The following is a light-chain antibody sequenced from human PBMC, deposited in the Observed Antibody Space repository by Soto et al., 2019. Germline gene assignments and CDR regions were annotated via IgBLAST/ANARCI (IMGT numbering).Light chain of an antibody. CDR3: QQYSSPPQT. V-gene: IGKV3-20*01. CDR1: QTIYSN. J-gene: IGKJ1*01. CDR2: AAS. Sequence: IGMTQSPATLSVSPGERATLSCRASQTIYSNVAWYQQRPGQPPRLLIFAASNRATGIPDRFSGSGSGTDFTLTISRLEPEDFAMYFCQQYSSPPQTFGQGTKVEIK.